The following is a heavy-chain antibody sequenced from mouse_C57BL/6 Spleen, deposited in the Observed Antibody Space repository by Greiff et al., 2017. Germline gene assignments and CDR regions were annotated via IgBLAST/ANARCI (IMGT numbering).Heavy chain of an antibody. D-gene: IGHD1-1*01. V-gene: IGHV1-64*01. CDR1: GYTFTSYW. Sequence: VQLQQPGAELVKPGASVKLSCKASGYTFTSYWMHWVKQRPGQGLEWIGMIHPNSGSTNYNEKFKSKATLTVDKSSSTAYMQLSRLTSEDSAVYYCSRTDYVYAMDYWGQGTSVTVSA. CDR2: IHPNSGST. J-gene: IGHJ4*01. CDR3: SRTDYVYAMDY.